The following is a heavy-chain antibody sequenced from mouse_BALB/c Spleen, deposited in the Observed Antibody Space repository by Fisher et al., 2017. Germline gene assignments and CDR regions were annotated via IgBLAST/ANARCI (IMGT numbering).Heavy chain of an antibody. CDR3: ARWDYDFYYAMDY. V-gene: IGHV1-26*01. D-gene: IGHD2-4*01. J-gene: IGHJ4*01. Sequence: KFKGKATLTVDKSSSTAYMELLSLTSEDSAVYYCARWDYDFYYAMDYWGQGTSVTVS.